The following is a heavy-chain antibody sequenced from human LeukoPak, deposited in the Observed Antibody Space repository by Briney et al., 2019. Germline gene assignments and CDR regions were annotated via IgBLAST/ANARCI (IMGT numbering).Heavy chain of an antibody. CDR1: GYTFTGYY. J-gene: IGHJ4*02. V-gene: IGHV1-2*02. Sequence: ASVKVSCKASGYTFTGYYMHWVRQAPGQGLEWMGWINPNSGGTNYAQKFQGRVTMTRDTSISTAYMELSRLRSDDTAVYYCARDRLTSGSYFFDYWGQGTLVTVSS. CDR3: ARDRLTSGSYFFDY. D-gene: IGHD1-26*01. CDR2: INPNSGGT.